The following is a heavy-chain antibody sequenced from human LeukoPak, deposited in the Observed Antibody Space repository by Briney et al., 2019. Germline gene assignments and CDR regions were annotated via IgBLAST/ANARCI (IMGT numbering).Heavy chain of an antibody. Sequence: GSLRLSCAASGFTFSSYGMHWVRQAPGKGLEWVAVISYDGSNKYYADSVKGRFTISRDNSKNTIYLQMDSLRAEDTAIYYCARDYWWNYDYWGQGTLVTVSS. CDR2: ISYDGSNK. V-gene: IGHV3-30*03. D-gene: IGHD1-7*01. CDR3: ARDYWWNYDY. CDR1: GFTFSSYG. J-gene: IGHJ4*02.